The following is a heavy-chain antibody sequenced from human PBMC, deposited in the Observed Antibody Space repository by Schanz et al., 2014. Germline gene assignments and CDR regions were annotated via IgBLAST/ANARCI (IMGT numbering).Heavy chain of an antibody. Sequence: QVQLQQWGAGLLKPSETLSLSCAVYSGSFSGYYWSWIRQPPGKGLEWIGEINHSGSTNYNPSLKSRVTISVDTSKNQFFLKLSSVAAADTAVYYCARHLAESAAAAFDSWGQGTLVAVSS. CDR1: SGSFSGYY. CDR3: ARHLAESAAAAFDS. D-gene: IGHD2-2*01. CDR2: INHSGST. V-gene: IGHV4-34*01. J-gene: IGHJ4*02.